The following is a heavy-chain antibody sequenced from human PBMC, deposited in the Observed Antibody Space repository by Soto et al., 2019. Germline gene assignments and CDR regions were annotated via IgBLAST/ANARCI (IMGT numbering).Heavy chain of an antibody. CDR1: GYSFTSYW. J-gene: IGHJ6*02. CDR3: ARLRRDYYYYGMDV. Sequence: PXESLKISWKGSGYSFTSYWVVWVRQMPGKGLEWMGIIYPGDSDTRYSPSFQGQVTISADKSISTAYLQWSSLKASDTAMYYCARLRRDYYYYGMDVWGQGTTVTVSS. V-gene: IGHV5-51*01. CDR2: IYPGDSDT.